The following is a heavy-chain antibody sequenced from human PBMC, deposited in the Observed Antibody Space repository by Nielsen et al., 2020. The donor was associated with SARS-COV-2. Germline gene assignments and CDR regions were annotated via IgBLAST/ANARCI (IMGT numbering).Heavy chain of an antibody. D-gene: IGHD3-10*01. Sequence: WIRQPPGKGLEWVAVISYDGSNKYYADSVKGRFTISRDNSKNSLYLQMNSLRTEDTALYYCAKDLWGATFFYGSGSYLDYWGQGTLVTVSS. J-gene: IGHJ4*02. V-gene: IGHV3-30*18. CDR3: AKDLWGATFFYGSGSYLDY. CDR2: ISYDGSNK.